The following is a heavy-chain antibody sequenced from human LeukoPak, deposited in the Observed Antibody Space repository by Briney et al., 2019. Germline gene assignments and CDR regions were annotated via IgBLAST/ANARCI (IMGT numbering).Heavy chain of an antibody. J-gene: IGHJ4*02. Sequence: GGSLRLSCAASGFTFSSYAMSWVRQAPGKGLEWVSAISGSGGSTYYADSVKGRFTISRDDSKNTLYLQMNSLRAEDTAVYYCAKAEGLSITGTLLFDYWGQGTLVTVSS. V-gene: IGHV3-23*01. D-gene: IGHD1-7*01. CDR3: AKAEGLSITGTLLFDY. CDR2: ISGSGGST. CDR1: GFTFSSYA.